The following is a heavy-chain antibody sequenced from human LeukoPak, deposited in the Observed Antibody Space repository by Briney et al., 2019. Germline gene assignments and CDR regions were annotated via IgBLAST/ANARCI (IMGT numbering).Heavy chain of an antibody. CDR2: ISYDGSNK. Sequence: GGSLRLSCGASGFTFSSYGMHWVRQAPGKGLEWVAVISYDGSNKYYADSVKGRFTISRDNSKNTLYLQMNSLRAEDTAVYYCAKDRPRYSSGWYEGNYFDYWGQGTLVTVSS. J-gene: IGHJ4*02. V-gene: IGHV3-30*18. CDR3: AKDRPRYSSGWYEGNYFDY. D-gene: IGHD6-19*01. CDR1: GFTFSSYG.